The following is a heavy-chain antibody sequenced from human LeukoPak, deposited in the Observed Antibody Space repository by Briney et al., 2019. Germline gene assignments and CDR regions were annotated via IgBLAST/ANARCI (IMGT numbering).Heavy chain of an antibody. V-gene: IGHV4-38-2*02. CDR2: IYHSGST. CDR1: GYSISTGYY. D-gene: IGHD3-3*02. Sequence: SETLSLTCTVSGYSISTGYYWGWIRQPPGQGLEWIGSIYHSGSTYYNPSLKSRVTISVDTSKNQFSLQLRSVTAADTAVYYCARVHSWSGPDYWGQGTLVTVSS. J-gene: IGHJ4*02. CDR3: ARVHSWSGPDY.